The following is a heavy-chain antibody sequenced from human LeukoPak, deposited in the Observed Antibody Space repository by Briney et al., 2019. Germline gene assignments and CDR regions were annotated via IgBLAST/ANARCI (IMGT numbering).Heavy chain of an antibody. Sequence: GESLKISCKGSGYSFTNYWIAWVRQMPGKGLEWMGIIHPGDSDTRYSPSFQGQVTISADKSISTAYLQWSSLKASDTAMYYCARRSGSFQGDYNFDYWGQGSPVTVSS. CDR3: ARRSGSFQGDYNFDY. J-gene: IGHJ4*02. CDR1: GYSFTNYW. V-gene: IGHV5-51*01. CDR2: IHPGDSDT. D-gene: IGHD1-26*01.